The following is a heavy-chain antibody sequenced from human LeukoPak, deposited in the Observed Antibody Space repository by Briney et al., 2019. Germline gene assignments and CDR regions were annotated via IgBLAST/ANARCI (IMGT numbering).Heavy chain of an antibody. CDR2: INPNSGGT. D-gene: IGHD3-3*01. CDR3: ARTEVLRFLEWPANYYYGMDV. V-gene: IGHV1-2*06. J-gene: IGHJ6*02. Sequence: ASVTVSCKASGYTFTGYYMHWVRQAPGQGLEWMGRINPNSGGTNYAQKFQGRVTMTRDTSISTAYMELSRLRSGDTAVYYCARTEVLRFLEWPANYYYGMDVWGQGTTVTVSS. CDR1: GYTFTGYY.